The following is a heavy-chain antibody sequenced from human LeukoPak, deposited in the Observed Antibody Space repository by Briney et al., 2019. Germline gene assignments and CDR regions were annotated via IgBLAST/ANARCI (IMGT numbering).Heavy chain of an antibody. V-gene: IGHV1-18*01. CDR3: ARDLEQQFIDY. CDR2: ISAYNGNT. J-gene: IGHJ4*02. Sequence: ASEKVSCKASGYTFTSYGISWVRQAPGQGLEWMGWISAYNGNTNYAQKLQCRVTMTTDTSTCTAYMELRSLRSDDPAVYYCARDLEQQFIDYWGQGTLVTVSS. D-gene: IGHD6-13*01. CDR1: GYTFTSYG.